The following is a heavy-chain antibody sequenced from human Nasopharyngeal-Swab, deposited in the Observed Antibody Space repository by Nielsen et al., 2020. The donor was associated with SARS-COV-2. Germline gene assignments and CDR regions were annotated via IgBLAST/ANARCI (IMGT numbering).Heavy chain of an antibody. V-gene: IGHV3-7*01. CDR2: IKQDGSEK. CDR3: ARLSGSSWDFDL. CDR1: GFTLSSFW. Sequence: GGSLRLSCAASGFTLSSFWMTWVRQAPGKELEWVANIKQDGSEKYYVDSVKGRFTISRDNAKNSLYLQMNSLRAEDTAVYYCARLSGSSWDFDLWGRGTLVTVSS. J-gene: IGHJ2*01. D-gene: IGHD6-13*01.